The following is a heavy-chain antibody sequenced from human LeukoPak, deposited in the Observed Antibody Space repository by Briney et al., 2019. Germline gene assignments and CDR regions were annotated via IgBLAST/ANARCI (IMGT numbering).Heavy chain of an antibody. CDR1: GFTFSSYG. J-gene: IGHJ4*02. Sequence: GGSLRLSCAASGFTFSSYGMHWVRQAPGKGLEWVAVIWYNGGNKYYPDSVKGRFTISRDNSKNTLYLQMNSLRAEDTAVYYCATVPSRSSSWYGVFDYWGQGTLVTVSS. CDR3: ATVPSRSSSWYGVFDY. V-gene: IGHV3-33*01. D-gene: IGHD6-13*01. CDR2: IWYNGGNK.